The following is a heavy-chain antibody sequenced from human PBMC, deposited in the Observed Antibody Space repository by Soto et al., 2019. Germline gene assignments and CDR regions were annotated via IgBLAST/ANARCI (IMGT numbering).Heavy chain of an antibody. D-gene: IGHD3-22*01. V-gene: IGHV1-69*01. J-gene: IGHJ4*02. CDR3: ARGVHYDSSGYYYFS. CDR1: GGTFSIYA. Sequence: QVQLVQSGAEVKKPGSSVKVSCKASGGTFSIYAIDWVRQAPGQGLEWMGGIIPLFGTANYAQNFQGRITITADESTNTAYMELRSLRSDDTAVYYCARGVHYDSSGYYYFSWGQGTLVTVSS. CDR2: IIPLFGTA.